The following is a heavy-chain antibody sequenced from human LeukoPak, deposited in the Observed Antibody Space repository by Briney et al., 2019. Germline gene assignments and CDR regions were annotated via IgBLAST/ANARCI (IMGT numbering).Heavy chain of an antibody. CDR2: ISSSSSYI. D-gene: IGHD6-13*01. J-gene: IGHJ4*02. V-gene: IGHV3-21*04. CDR3: ARDGTAVGINYDY. Sequence: GGSLRLSCAASGFTFSSYWMHWVRQAPGKGLEWVSSISSSSSYIYYADSVKGRFTISRDNAKNSLYLQMNSLRAEDTAVYYCARDGTAVGINYDYWGQGTLVTVSS. CDR1: GFTFSSYW.